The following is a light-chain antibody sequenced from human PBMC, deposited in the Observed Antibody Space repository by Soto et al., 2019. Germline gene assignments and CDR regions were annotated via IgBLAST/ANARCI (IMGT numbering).Light chain of an antibody. V-gene: IGLV2-14*03. CDR1: SSDVGGYNY. Sequence: QSALTQPASVSGSPGQSITISCTGTSSDVGGYNYVSWYQHHPGKAPKLMIYDVSNRPSGVSNRFSASKSGNTASLTISGLQAEDEADYYCSSYTSSTTPYVFGTGTKLTVL. J-gene: IGLJ1*01. CDR3: SSYTSSTTPYV. CDR2: DVS.